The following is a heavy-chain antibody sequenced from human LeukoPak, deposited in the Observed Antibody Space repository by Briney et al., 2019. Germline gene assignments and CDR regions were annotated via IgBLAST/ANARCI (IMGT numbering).Heavy chain of an antibody. Sequence: GGSLRLSCAASGFTFSSYAMHWVRQAPGKGLEWVAVISYDGSNKYYADSVKGRFTISRDNSKNTLYLQMNSLRAEDTAVYYCARGPPAIVVVIAIPVFDYWGQGTLVTVSS. CDR1: GFTFSSYA. CDR2: ISYDGSNK. D-gene: IGHD2-21*01. CDR3: ARGPPAIVVVIAIPVFDY. J-gene: IGHJ4*02. V-gene: IGHV3-30-3*01.